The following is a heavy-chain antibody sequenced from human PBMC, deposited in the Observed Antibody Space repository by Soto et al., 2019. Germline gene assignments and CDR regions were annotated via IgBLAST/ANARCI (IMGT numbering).Heavy chain of an antibody. J-gene: IGHJ5*02. Sequence: GGSLRLSCAASGFTFSGSAMHWVRQASGKGLEWVGRIRSKANSYAPAYAASVKGRFTISRDDSKKTAYLQMNSLKTEDTAVYYCTRPVAATRSWFDPWGQGTLVTVSS. CDR1: GFTFSGSA. D-gene: IGHD2-15*01. CDR2: IRSKANSYAP. V-gene: IGHV3-73*01. CDR3: TRPVAATRSWFDP.